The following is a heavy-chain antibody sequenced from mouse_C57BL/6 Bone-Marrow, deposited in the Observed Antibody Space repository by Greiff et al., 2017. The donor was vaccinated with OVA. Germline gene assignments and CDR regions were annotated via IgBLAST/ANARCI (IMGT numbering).Heavy chain of an antibody. J-gene: IGHJ2*01. V-gene: IGHV1-81*01. D-gene: IGHD1-2*01. CDR1: GYTFTSYG. CDR2: IYPRSGNT. Sequence: QVQLKQSGAELARPGASVKLSCKASGYTFTSYGISWVKQRTGQGLEWIGEIYPRSGNTYYNEKFKGKATLTADKSSSTAYMELRSLTSEDSAVYFSARELLRPYFDYWGQGTTLTVSA. CDR3: ARELLRPYFDY.